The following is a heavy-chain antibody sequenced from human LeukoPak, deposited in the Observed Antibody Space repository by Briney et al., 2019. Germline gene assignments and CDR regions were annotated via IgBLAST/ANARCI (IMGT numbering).Heavy chain of an antibody. D-gene: IGHD3-22*01. CDR3: ATVLPYYYDSSGLDAFDI. CDR1: GYTLTELS. Sequence: ASVKVSCKVSGYTLTELSMHWVRQAPGKGLEWMGGFDPEDGETIYAQKFQGRVTMTEDTSTDTAYMELSSLRSEDTAVYYCATVLPYYYDSSGLDAFDIWGQGTMVTVSS. V-gene: IGHV1-24*01. J-gene: IGHJ3*02. CDR2: FDPEDGET.